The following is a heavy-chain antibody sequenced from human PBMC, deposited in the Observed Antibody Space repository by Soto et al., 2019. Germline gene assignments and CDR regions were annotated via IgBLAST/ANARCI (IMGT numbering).Heavy chain of an antibody. CDR3: ARVSSSSSTIDY. CDR2: ISSSSSYT. CDR1: GFTFSDYY. V-gene: IGHV3-11*06. J-gene: IGHJ4*02. D-gene: IGHD6-6*01. Sequence: QVQLVESGGGLVKPGGSLRLSCAASGFTFSDYYMSWIRQAPGKGLEWVSYISSSSSYTNYADSVKGRFTISRDNAKNSLYLQMNSLRAEDTAVYYCARVSSSSSTIDYWGQGTLVTVSS.